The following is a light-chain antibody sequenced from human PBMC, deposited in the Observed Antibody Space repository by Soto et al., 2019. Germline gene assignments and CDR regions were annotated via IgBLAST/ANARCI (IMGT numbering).Light chain of an antibody. CDR2: DVT. V-gene: IGLV2-14*03. CDR3: CSYTSSTTKV. CDR1: SSDVGAYNY. Sequence: QSALTQPASVSGSPGQSITISCTGTSSDVGAYNYVSWNQQHPGKAPKLIIYDVTYRPSGISNRFSGSKSANTASLTISGLQAEDEADYYCCSYTSSTTKVFGGGTKLTVL. J-gene: IGLJ2*01.